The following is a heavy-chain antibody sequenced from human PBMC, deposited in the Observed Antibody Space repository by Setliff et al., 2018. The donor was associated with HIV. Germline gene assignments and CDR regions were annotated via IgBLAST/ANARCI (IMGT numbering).Heavy chain of an antibody. CDR2: IFYTGST. J-gene: IGHJ6*03. Sequence: PSETLSLTCTVSGGSVSRSDYYWSWIRQPPGKGLEWIAYIFYTGSTNYNPSLKSRVTISVDTSKNQFFLKLSSVTAADTAVYYCVRGYCSSTTCYDDYYYMDVWGKGSTVTVSS. V-gene: IGHV4-61*08. D-gene: IGHD2-2*01. CDR1: GGSVSRSDYY. CDR3: VRGYCSSTTCYDDYYYMDV.